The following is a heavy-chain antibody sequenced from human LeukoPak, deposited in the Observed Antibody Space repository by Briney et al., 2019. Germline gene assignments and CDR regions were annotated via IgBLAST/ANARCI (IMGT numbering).Heavy chain of an antibody. CDR3: ASWLYDSSGYYYGAFDI. V-gene: IGHV4-34*01. Sequence: SETLSLTCAVYGGSFSGYYWSWIRQPPGKGLEWIGEINHSGSTNYNPSLKSRVTMSVDTSKSQVSLNLSSVTAADTAVYYCASWLYDSSGYYYGAFDIWGQGTMVTVSS. J-gene: IGHJ3*02. D-gene: IGHD3-22*01. CDR1: GGSFSGYY. CDR2: INHSGST.